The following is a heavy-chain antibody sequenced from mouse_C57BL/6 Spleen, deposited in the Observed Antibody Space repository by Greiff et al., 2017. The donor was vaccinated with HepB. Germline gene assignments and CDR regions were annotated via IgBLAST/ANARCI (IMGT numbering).Heavy chain of an antibody. CDR1: GYTFTSYW. J-gene: IGHJ1*03. D-gene: IGHD1-1*01. Sequence: QVQLQQPGAELVMPGASVKLSCKASGYTFTSYWMHWVKQRPGQGLEWIGEIDPSDSYTNYNQKFKGKSTLTVDKSSSTAYMQLSSLTSEDSAVYYCARSPDGSSYWYFDVWGTGTTVTVSS. CDR2: IDPSDSYT. V-gene: IGHV1-69*01. CDR3: ARSPDGSSYWYFDV.